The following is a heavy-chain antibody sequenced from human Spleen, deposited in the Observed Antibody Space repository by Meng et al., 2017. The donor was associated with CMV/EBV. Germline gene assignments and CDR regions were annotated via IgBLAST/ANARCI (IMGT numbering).Heavy chain of an antibody. CDR3: TRRERATIKNFDY. J-gene: IGHJ4*02. V-gene: IGHV3-20*04. D-gene: IGHD5-24*01. CDR1: GFTFDDYG. CDR2: INWNGGST. Sequence: GESLKISCAASGFTFDDYGMSWVRQAPGKGLEWVSGINWNGGSTGYADSVKGRFTISRDNAKNSLYLQMNSLRAEDTAVYYCTRRERATIKNFDYWGQGTLVTVSS.